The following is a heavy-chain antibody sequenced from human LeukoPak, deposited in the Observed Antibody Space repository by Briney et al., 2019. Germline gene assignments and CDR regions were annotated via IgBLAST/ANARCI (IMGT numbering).Heavy chain of an antibody. D-gene: IGHD6-13*01. Sequence: GGSLRLSCAASGFTFRSYWMHWVRQSPGKGLEWVAVISYDGSIEYYADSVKGRFTISRDDSRNTLYLQMNSLRPEDTALYYCAKDLQHLVRTLSFDYWGQGTLVTVSS. CDR2: ISYDGSIE. V-gene: IGHV3-30*18. CDR1: GFTFRSYW. CDR3: AKDLQHLVRTLSFDY. J-gene: IGHJ4*02.